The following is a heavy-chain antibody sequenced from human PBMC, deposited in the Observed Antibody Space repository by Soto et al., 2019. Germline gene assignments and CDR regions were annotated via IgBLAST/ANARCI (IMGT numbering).Heavy chain of an antibody. CDR3: ARPPGYISDWYYFDL. CDR2: ISPKSGGT. V-gene: IGHV1-2*02. D-gene: IGHD3-9*01. Sequence: ASVKVSCTASGYSFIDYYMLWVRQAPGQGFEWMGRISPKSGGTNYAQKFEGRVTMTWDTSLNTAYMELSSLISEDTAVYYCARPPGYISDWYYFDLWGQGTLVTVSS. J-gene: IGHJ4*02. CDR1: GYSFIDYY.